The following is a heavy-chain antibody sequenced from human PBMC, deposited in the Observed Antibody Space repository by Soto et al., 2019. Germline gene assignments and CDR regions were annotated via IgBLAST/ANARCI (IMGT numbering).Heavy chain of an antibody. D-gene: IGHD2-15*01. J-gene: IGHJ5*02. CDR3: ARDSHSAGGWFDP. Sequence: SVKVSCKASGGTFSTTAITWVLQGPGQGLEWMGGIVPIFGIPNYAQKFQGRLAITADKSTNTAYMELISLRSEDTAVYYCARDSHSAGGWFDPWGLGTLVTVSS. V-gene: IGHV1-69*10. CDR2: IVPIFGIP. CDR1: GGTFSTTA.